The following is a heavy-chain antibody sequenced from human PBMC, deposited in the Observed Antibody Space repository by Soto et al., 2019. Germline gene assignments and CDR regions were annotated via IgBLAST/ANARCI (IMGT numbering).Heavy chain of an antibody. V-gene: IGHV4-39*01. CDR3: AGDLYYDFRSGSFAP. D-gene: IGHD3-3*01. J-gene: IGHJ5*02. Sequence: QLQLQESGPGLVKPSETLSLTCTVSGGSISRSSYYWGGIRPPPGEGQVWIVSIYYSGSTYYNPSLKSRVTISIDTSMNQCSLKLSFVPAADTAVYECAGDLYYDFRSGSFAPWGQGTLVTVSS. CDR2: IYYSGST. CDR1: GGSISRSSYY.